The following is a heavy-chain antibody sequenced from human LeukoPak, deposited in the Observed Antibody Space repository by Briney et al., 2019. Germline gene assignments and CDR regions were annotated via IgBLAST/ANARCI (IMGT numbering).Heavy chain of an antibody. J-gene: IGHJ4*02. Sequence: GGSLRLSCAASGFTFDDYGMHGVRQSPGKGLEWLAVISYDGTNKYYADSVKGRFTISRDNSKNTLSLQMNSLRVEDTAVYYCARGGDYDFFDYWGQGTLVTVSS. CDR3: ARGGDYDFFDY. CDR1: GFTFDDYG. D-gene: IGHD5-12*01. CDR2: ISYDGTNK. V-gene: IGHV3-30*03.